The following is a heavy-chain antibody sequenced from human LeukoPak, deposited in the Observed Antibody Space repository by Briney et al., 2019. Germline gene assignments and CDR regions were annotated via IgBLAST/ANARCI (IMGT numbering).Heavy chain of an antibody. CDR3: ARDGLYDSSGYYRPDAFDI. D-gene: IGHD3-22*01. V-gene: IGHV3-21*01. CDR1: GFTFSSYS. CDR2: ISSSSSYI. Sequence: GGSLRLSCAASGFTFSSYSMNWVRQAPGKGLEWVSSISSSSSYIYYADSVKGRFTISRDNAKNSLYLQMNSLRAEDTAVYYCARDGLYDSSGYYRPDAFDIWGQGTMVTVSS. J-gene: IGHJ3*02.